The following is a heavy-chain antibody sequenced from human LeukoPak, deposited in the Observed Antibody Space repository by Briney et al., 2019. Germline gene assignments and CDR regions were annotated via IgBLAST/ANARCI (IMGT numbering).Heavy chain of an antibody. Sequence: SETLSLTCTVSGGSISSSSYYWGWIRQPPGKGLEWIGSIYYSGSTYYNPSLKSRVTISVDTSKNQFSLKLSSVTAADTAVYYCARFGERITAFDTWGQGTMVTVSS. J-gene: IGHJ3*02. D-gene: IGHD3-16*01. CDR2: IYYSGST. CDR3: ARFGERITAFDT. V-gene: IGHV4-39*01. CDR1: GGSISSSSYY.